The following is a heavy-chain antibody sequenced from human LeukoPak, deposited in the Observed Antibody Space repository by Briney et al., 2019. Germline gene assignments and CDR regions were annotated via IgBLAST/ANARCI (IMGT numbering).Heavy chain of an antibody. CDR2: ITDNGAHT. D-gene: IGHD2-2*01. Sequence: PGRSLRLSCAASGFTISDSAMTWVRQAPGKGLDWVSIITDNGAHTFYADSVKGRFTISRDTSENTLYLQMNSLRADDTAVYYCATVGGSCSSSNCFAYFGSWGQGTLVTVSS. V-gene: IGHV3-23*01. CDR1: GFTISDSA. J-gene: IGHJ4*02. CDR3: ATVGGSCSSSNCFAYFGS.